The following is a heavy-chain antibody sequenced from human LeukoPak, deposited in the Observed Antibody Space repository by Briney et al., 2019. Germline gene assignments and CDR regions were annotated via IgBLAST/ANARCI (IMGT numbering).Heavy chain of an antibody. J-gene: IGHJ6*03. V-gene: IGHV3-30*02. CDR2: IRYDGSNK. CDR3: AKDFWFGENYYMDV. CDR1: GFTFSSYS. Sequence: PGGSLRLSCAASGFTFSSYSMNWVRQAPGKGLEWVAFIRYDGSNKYFAESVKGRFTISRDNSKNTLYLQMNSLRAEDTAVYYCAKDFWFGENYYMDVWGKGTTVTVSS. D-gene: IGHD3-10*01.